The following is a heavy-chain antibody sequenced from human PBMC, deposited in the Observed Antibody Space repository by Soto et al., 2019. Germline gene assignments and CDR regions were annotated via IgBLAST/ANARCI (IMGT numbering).Heavy chain of an antibody. Sequence: QLQLQESGSGLVKPSQTLSLTCAVSGGSISSGGYSWSWIRQPPGKGLEWIGYIYHSGSTYYHPSLKSRVTISVDRLKHLFSLKLSSLIAVDTAVYYSAAGGGLLRYYWGQGTLVTVSS. CDR2: IYHSGST. CDR3: AAGGGLLRYY. J-gene: IGHJ4*02. V-gene: IGHV4-30-2*01. D-gene: IGHD4-17*01. CDR1: GGSISSGGYS.